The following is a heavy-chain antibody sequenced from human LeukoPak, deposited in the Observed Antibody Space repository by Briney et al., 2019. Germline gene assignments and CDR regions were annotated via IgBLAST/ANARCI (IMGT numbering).Heavy chain of an antibody. V-gene: IGHV3-66*01. D-gene: IGHD6-19*01. CDR3: ARGRGSGWPFDY. J-gene: IGHJ4*02. Sequence: GGSLRLSCAGSGFTVSSNYMSWVRQAPGKGLEWVSVIYSGRSTYYADSVKGRFTISRDSSKNTLYLQMNSLRAEDTAVYYCARGRGSGWPFDYWGQGTLVTVSS. CDR1: GFTVSSNY. CDR2: IYSGRST.